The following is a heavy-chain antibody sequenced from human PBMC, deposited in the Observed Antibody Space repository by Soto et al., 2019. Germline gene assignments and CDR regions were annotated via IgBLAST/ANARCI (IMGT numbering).Heavy chain of an antibody. Sequence: QVQLVQSGAEVKKPGSSVKVSCKASGGTFSTYTIIWVRQAPGQGLEWMGRILPMLDITNSAQRFQGRVTIPADKSTSTAYLQLSSLRSEDTAVYYCTLGSWSADTFDIWGRGTMVTVSS. CDR3: TLGSWSADTFDI. J-gene: IGHJ3*02. V-gene: IGHV1-69*02. CDR2: ILPMLDIT. D-gene: IGHD6-13*01. CDR1: GGTFSTYT.